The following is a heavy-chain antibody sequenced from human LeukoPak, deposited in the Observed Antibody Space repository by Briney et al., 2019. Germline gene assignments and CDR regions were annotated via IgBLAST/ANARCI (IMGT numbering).Heavy chain of an antibody. D-gene: IGHD3-16*01. J-gene: IGHJ5*02. Sequence: PSETLSLTCSVSGGSISSYYWSWIRQPPEKGLEWIGYIYYSGSTNYNPSLKSRVTISVDTSKNQFSLKLSSVTAADTAVYYCARHLPRLGWFDPWGQGTLATVSS. CDR3: ARHLPRLGWFDP. CDR1: GGSISSYY. V-gene: IGHV4-59*13. CDR2: IYYSGST.